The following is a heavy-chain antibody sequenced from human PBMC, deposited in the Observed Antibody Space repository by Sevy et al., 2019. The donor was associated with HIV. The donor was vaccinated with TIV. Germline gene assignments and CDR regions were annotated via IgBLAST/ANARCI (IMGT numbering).Heavy chain of an antibody. J-gene: IGHJ5*02. CDR3: ARHWTDTTVTTLFLDP. CDR1: GGSISSSSYY. CDR2: IYYSGST. Sequence: SETLSLTCTVSGGSISSSSYYWGWIRQPPGKGLEWIGSIYYSGSTYYNPSLKSRVTISVDTSKNQFSLKLSSVTAADTAVYYCARHWTDTTVTTLFLDPWGQGTLVTVSS. V-gene: IGHV4-39*01. D-gene: IGHD4-17*01.